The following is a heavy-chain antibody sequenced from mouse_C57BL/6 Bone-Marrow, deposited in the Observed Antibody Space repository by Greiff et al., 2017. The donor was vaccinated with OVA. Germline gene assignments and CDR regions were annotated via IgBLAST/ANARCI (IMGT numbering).Heavy chain of an antibody. CDR2: IYPGDGDT. CDR3: AELGGAY. D-gene: IGHD4-1*01. J-gene: IGHJ3*01. CDR1: GFAFSSSW. Sequence: VQLQQSGPGLVKPGASVKISCKASGFAFSSSWMNWVKQRPGKGLEWIGRIYPGDGDTNYNGKVKGKVTLTADNSSSTAYMQLSSLTSEDSAVCFYAELGGAYWGQGTLVTVSA. V-gene: IGHV1-82*01.